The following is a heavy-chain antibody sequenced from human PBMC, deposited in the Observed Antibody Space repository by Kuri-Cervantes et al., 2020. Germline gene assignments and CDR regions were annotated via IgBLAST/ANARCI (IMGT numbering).Heavy chain of an antibody. CDR2: IHYSGST. J-gene: IGHJ4*02. D-gene: IGHD1-26*01. Sequence: SETLSLTCTVSGGSISSSNYFWGWIRRPPGKGLEWIGSIHYSGSTYYKPSLQSRVTISVHTSKSQFSLSLRSVTAADTAVYYCARVKGGSYRPLDYWGQGTLVTVSS. CDR3: ARVKGGSYRPLDY. CDR1: GGSISSSNYF. V-gene: IGHV4-39*07.